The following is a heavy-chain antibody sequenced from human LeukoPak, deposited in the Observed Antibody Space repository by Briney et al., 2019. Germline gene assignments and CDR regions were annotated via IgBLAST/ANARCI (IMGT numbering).Heavy chain of an antibody. CDR3: ARDTRAEYYDSSGYYSYYYYGMDV. V-gene: IGHV3-11*01. CDR1: GFTFSDYY. D-gene: IGHD3-22*01. CDR2: ISSSGSTI. Sequence: GGSLRLSCAASGFTFSDYYMSWIRQAPGKGLEWVSYISSSGSTIYYADSVKGRFTISRDNAKNSLYLQMNSLRAEDTAVYYCARDTRAEYYDSSGYYSYYYYGMDVWGQGTTVTVSS. J-gene: IGHJ6*02.